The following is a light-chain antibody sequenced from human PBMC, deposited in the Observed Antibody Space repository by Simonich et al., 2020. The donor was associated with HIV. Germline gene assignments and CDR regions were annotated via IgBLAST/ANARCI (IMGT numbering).Light chain of an antibody. J-gene: IGLJ1*01. CDR1: EVGDKY. Sequence: SYEMTQPPSVSVSPGQTASITCSGDEVGDKYASWYQQKPGQSPVLVMYQDSKRPSGIPDRFSGSNSGNTATLTISGTQAMDEADYYCQVWDRSTYVFGTGTKVTVL. CDR2: QDS. CDR3: QVWDRSTYV. V-gene: IGLV3-1*01.